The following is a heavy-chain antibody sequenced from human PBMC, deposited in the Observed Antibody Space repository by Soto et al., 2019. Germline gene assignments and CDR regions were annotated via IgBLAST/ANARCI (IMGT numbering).Heavy chain of an antibody. Sequence: QTGGSLRLSCAASGFTFSSYAMSWVRQAPGKGLEWVSAISGSGGSTYYADSVKGRFTISRDNSKNTLYLQMNSLRAEDTAVYYCAKDPSGAPTTFDYWGQGTLVTVSS. CDR1: GFTFSSYA. J-gene: IGHJ4*02. V-gene: IGHV3-23*01. CDR2: ISGSGGST. CDR3: AKDPSGAPTTFDY.